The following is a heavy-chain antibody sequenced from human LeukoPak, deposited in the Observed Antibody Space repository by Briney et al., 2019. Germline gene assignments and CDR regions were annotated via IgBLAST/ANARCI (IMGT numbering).Heavy chain of an antibody. CDR1: GFTYSSHW. Sequence: GGSLRLSCVASGFTYSSHWMHWVRQAPGKGLVWVSRINTDGSNTTYADSVKGRFTISRDNAKSTLYLQMNSLRAEDTAVYYCARDKWIGTYLHYYYGMDVWGQGTTVTVSS. J-gene: IGHJ6*02. CDR2: INTDGSNT. V-gene: IGHV3-74*01. D-gene: IGHD3-10*01. CDR3: ARDKWIGTYLHYYYGMDV.